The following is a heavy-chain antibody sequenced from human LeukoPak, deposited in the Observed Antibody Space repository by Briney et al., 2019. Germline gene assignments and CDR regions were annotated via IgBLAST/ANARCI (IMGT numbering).Heavy chain of an antibody. J-gene: IGHJ4*02. CDR2: IIPIFGTA. V-gene: IGHV1-69*05. CDR1: GGTFSSYA. D-gene: IGHD3-22*01. Sequence: SVKVSCKASGGTFSSYAISWVRQAPGQGLEWMGGIIPIFGTANYAQKFQGRVTITTDESTSTAYMELSSLRSEDTAVYYCARDRLTYYYDSSGYYYFDYWGQGTLVTVSS. CDR3: ARDRLTYYYDSSGYYYFDY.